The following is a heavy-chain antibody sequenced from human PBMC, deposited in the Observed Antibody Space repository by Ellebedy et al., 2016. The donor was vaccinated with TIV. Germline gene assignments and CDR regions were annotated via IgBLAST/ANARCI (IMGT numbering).Heavy chain of an antibody. V-gene: IGHV4-39*01. J-gene: IGHJ2*01. Sequence: SETLSLTXTVSGGSISSSSHYWGWIRQPPGKGLQWIANIYYSGATYYNPSPKSRVTISLDTSKNHFSLRLSSVTAADTALYYCARHLLRDFYGSGSPNDLYFDLWGRGTQVTVSS. CDR1: GGSISSSSHY. CDR3: ARHLLRDFYGSGSPNDLYFDL. D-gene: IGHD3-10*01. CDR2: IYYSGAT.